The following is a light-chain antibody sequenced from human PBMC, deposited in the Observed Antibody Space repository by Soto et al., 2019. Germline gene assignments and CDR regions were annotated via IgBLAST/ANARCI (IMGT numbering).Light chain of an antibody. Sequence: QSALTQPASVSGSPGQSITISCTGTSSDVGGYNYVSWYQQHPGKAPKLMIYEVSNRPSGVSNRFSGSKSGNMASLTISGLQAEDEADYYCSSYTISSTLVFGTGTKVTVL. J-gene: IGLJ1*01. CDR1: SSDVGGYNY. CDR3: SSYTISSTLV. CDR2: EVS. V-gene: IGLV2-14*01.